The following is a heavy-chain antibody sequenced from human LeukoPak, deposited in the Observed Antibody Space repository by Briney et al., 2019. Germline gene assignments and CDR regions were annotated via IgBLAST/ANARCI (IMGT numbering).Heavy chain of an antibody. CDR3: AELGITMIGGV. D-gene: IGHD3-10*02. CDR1: GFTFSSYA. V-gene: IGHV3-48*03. CDR2: ISSSGSTI. J-gene: IGHJ6*04. Sequence: GGSLRLSCAASGFTFSSYATSWVRQAPGKGLEWVSTISSSGSTIYYADSVKGRFTISRDNAKNSLYLQMNSLRAEDTAVYYCAELGITMIGGVWGKGTTVTISS.